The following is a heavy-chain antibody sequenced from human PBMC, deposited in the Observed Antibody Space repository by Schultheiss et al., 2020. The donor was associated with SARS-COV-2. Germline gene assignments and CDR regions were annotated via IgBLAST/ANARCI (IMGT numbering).Heavy chain of an antibody. CDR1: GGSISSYY. J-gene: IGHJ6*02. V-gene: IGHV4-59*01. D-gene: IGHD4/OR15-4a*01. Sequence: SETLSLTCTVSGGSISSYYWSWIRQPAGKGLEWIGYIYYGGSTNYNPSLKSRVTISGDTSRKQFSLKLSSVTAADTAVYYCARGYGAANGMDVWGQGTAVTVSS. CDR3: ARGYGAANGMDV. CDR2: IYYGGST.